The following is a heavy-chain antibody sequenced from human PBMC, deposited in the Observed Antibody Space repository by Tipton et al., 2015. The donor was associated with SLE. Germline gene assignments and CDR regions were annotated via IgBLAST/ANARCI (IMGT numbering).Heavy chain of an antibody. CDR1: GASIRSGDFY. D-gene: IGHD3-3*01. Sequence: TLSLTCTVSGASIRSGDFYWSWIRQPAGKGLEWIGHIHIGGSTHYHPSLKSRVSISVDPSNNQFSLNRNYVTAADTAVYYCAREGERFLERGGAFDIWGQGTVVTVSS. V-gene: IGHV4-61*09. CDR2: IHIGGST. J-gene: IGHJ3*02. CDR3: AREGERFLERGGAFDI.